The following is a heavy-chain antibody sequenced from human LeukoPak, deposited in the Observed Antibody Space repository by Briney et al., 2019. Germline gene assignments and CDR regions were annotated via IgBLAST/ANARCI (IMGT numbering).Heavy chain of an antibody. V-gene: IGHV1-18*04. D-gene: IGHD3-9*01. CDR1: GYTFTSYG. CDR2: ISAYNGNT. Sequence: GASVKVSCKASGYTFTSYGISWVRQAPGQGLEWMGWISAYNGNTNYAQKLQGRVTMTTDTSTSTAYMELRSLRSDDTAVYYCARMGPRYFDWLFAYYFDYWGPGTLVTVSS. J-gene: IGHJ4*02. CDR3: ARMGPRYFDWLFAYYFDY.